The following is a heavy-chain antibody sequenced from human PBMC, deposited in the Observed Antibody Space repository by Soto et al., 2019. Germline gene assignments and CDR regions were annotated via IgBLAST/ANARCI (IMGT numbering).Heavy chain of an antibody. V-gene: IGHV4-31*03. CDR3: ARDRLMATAGDCPLFYYYGMDV. D-gene: IGHD5-18*01. J-gene: IGHJ6*02. CDR1: GGSIRSGGYY. Sequence: SETLSLTCTVSGGSIRSGGYYWSWVRQNPRRGLEWIGNIYYSGNTYYNPSLKSRLTISVDTSKNQFSLNLSSVTAADTAVYYCARDRLMATAGDCPLFYYYGMDVWGQGTTVTVSS. CDR2: IYYSGNT.